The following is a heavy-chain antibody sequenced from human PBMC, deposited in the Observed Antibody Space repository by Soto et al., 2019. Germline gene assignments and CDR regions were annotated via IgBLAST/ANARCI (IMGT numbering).Heavy chain of an antibody. CDR3: ARQQLTAAGNDY. J-gene: IGHJ4*02. CDR1: GGSISSSSYY. Sequence: SETLSLTCTVSGGSISSSSYYWGWIRQPPGKGLEWIGSIYYSGSTYYNPSLKSRVTISVDTSKNQFSLKLSSVTAADTAVYYCARQQLTAAGNDYWGQGTLVTVSS. CDR2: IYYSGST. D-gene: IGHD6-13*01. V-gene: IGHV4-39*01.